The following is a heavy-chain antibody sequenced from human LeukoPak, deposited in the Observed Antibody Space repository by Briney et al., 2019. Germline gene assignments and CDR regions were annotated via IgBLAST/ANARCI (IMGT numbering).Heavy chain of an antibody. CDR2: ISSSSIYI. V-gene: IGHV3-21*04. Sequence: GGSLRLSCAASGFTFSNYRMNWVRQAPGKGLEWVSSISSSSIYIYYADSVKGRFTISRDNSKNTLYLQMNSLRAEDTAVYYCAKAMVYCSSTSCPPHYWGQGTLVTVSS. D-gene: IGHD2-2*01. CDR1: GFTFSNYR. CDR3: AKAMVYCSSTSCPPHY. J-gene: IGHJ4*02.